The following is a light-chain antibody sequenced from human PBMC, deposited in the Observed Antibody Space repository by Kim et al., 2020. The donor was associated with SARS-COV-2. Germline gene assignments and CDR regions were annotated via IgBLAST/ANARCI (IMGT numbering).Light chain of an antibody. Sequence: RATINCKSNQTLLYSSTNKNYLAWYQQKPGQSPKLLIYWASTRESGVPDRFSGSGSGTDFTLTISSLQAEDVALYYCQQYYSAPRSFGQGTKLEIK. CDR2: WAS. CDR3: QQYYSAPRS. CDR1: QTLLYSSTNKNY. J-gene: IGKJ2*03. V-gene: IGKV4-1*01.